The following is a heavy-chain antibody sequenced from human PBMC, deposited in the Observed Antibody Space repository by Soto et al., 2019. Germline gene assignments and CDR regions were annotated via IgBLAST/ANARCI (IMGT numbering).Heavy chain of an antibody. CDR3: AKSSEPHLLYYYYRMDV. D-gene: IGHD2-2*01. V-gene: IGHV3-23*01. CDR1: GLTFSGYA. J-gene: IGHJ6*02. CDR2: IIGSGGST. Sequence: GGSRRLSGAAAGLTFSGYAMSWVRQAPGRGRDWVSAIIGSGGSTYYADPGKARFTLSRDNYKNTLYLNTNSLRAEDTAVYYCAKSSEPHLLYYYYRMDVWRQGHTVTVSS.